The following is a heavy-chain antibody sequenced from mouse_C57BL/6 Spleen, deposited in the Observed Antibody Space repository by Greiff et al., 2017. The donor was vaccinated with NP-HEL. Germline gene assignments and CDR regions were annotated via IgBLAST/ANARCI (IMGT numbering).Heavy chain of an antibody. CDR2: IYPGDGDT. CDR1: GYAFSSYW. Sequence: VQLQQSGAELVKPGASVKISCKASGYAFSSYWMNWVKQRPGKGLEWIGQIYPGDGDTNYNGKFKGKATLTADKSSSTAYMQLSSLTSEDSAVYFCARQITGYARDYWGQGTSVTVSS. V-gene: IGHV1-80*01. J-gene: IGHJ4*01. CDR3: ARQITGYARDY.